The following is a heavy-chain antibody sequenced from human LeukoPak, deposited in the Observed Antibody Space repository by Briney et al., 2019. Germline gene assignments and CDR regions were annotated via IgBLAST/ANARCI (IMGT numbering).Heavy chain of an antibody. J-gene: IGHJ4*02. Sequence: ASVKVSCKASGGTFSSYAISWVRQAPGQGLEWMGGIIPIFGTANYAQKFQGRVTITADESTSTAYMELSSLRSEDTAVYYCARAKVGLARLDYWGQGTLVTVSS. CDR2: IIPIFGTA. CDR3: ARAKVGLARLDY. CDR1: GGTFSSYA. D-gene: IGHD2-2*01. V-gene: IGHV1-69*13.